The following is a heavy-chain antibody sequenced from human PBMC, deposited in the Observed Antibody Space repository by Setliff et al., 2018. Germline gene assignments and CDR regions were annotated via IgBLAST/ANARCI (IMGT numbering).Heavy chain of an antibody. CDR3: ATAVWEFLY. D-gene: IGHD1-26*01. CDR2: INPDNGGT. V-gene: IGHV1-2*02. Sequence: ASVQVSCKASGYAFFGYFMNWVRQAPGQGPEWMGWINPDNGGTHYAEKFQGRVTMTRDTSISTAYMELSSLRSDDTAIYYCATAVWEFLYWGQGALVTVSS. CDR1: GYAFFGYF. J-gene: IGHJ4*02.